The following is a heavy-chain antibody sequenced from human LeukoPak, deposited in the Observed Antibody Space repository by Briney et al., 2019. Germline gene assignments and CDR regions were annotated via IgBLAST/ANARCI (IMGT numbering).Heavy chain of an antibody. Sequence: PSETLSLTCTVSGGSISSSSYYWGWIRQPPGKGLEWIGSIYYSGSTYYNPSLKSRVTISVDTSKNQFSLKLSSVTAADTAVYYCARDGSYGDYYYWGQGTLVTVSS. D-gene: IGHD4-17*01. CDR3: ARDGSYGDYYY. CDR2: IYYSGST. CDR1: GGSISSSSYY. J-gene: IGHJ4*02. V-gene: IGHV4-39*07.